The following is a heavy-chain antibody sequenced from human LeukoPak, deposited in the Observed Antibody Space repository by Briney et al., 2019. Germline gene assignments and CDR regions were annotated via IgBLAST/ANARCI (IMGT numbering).Heavy chain of an antibody. CDR1: GYTVTSYY. Sequence: ASVKVSCKASGYTVTSYYMHWVRQAPGQGLEWMGILNPSGGSSSYAQKFQGRATLTRATSTSTAYMELSSLRSEDTAVYYCAAGYCSSTSCFSYYYYGMDVWGQGTTVTVSS. CDR3: AAGYCSSTSCFSYYYYGMDV. D-gene: IGHD2-2*01. CDR2: LNPSGGSS. J-gene: IGHJ6*02. V-gene: IGHV1-46*01.